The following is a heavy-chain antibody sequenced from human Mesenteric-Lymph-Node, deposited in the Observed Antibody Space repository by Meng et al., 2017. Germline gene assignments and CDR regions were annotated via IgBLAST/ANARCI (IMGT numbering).Heavy chain of an antibody. J-gene: IGHJ4*02. CDR1: GFTFSSYE. CDR2: ISGSGGST. CDR3: ARGYSYGDY. Sequence: LSLTCAASGFTFSSYEMNWVRQAPGEGLEWVSAISGSGGSTYYADSVKGRFTISRDNSKNTLYLQMNSLRAEDTAVYYCARGYSYGDYWGQGTLVTVSS. D-gene: IGHD5-18*01. V-gene: IGHV3-23*01.